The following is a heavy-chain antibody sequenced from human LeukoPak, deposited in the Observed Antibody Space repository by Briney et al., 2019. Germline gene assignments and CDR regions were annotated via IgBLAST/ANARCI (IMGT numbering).Heavy chain of an antibody. Sequence: ASVKVSCKASGYTFTSYGISWVRQAPGQGLEWMGWISAYNGNTNYAQKLQGRVTMTADTSTSTAYMELRSLRSDDTAVYYCARDTRRYYYYGSGSLDYWGQGTLVTVSS. CDR3: ARDTRRYYYYGSGSLDY. J-gene: IGHJ4*02. D-gene: IGHD3-10*01. CDR2: ISAYNGNT. CDR1: GYTFTSYG. V-gene: IGHV1-18*01.